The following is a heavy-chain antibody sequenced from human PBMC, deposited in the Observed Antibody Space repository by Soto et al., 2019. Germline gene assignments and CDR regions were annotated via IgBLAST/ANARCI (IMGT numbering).Heavy chain of an antibody. CDR1: GYSFTSYW. CDR2: IYPGDSDT. CDR3: ARHATSITMVREVTLPAQPYHYYYGMDV. Sequence: GESLKISCQGSGYSFTSYWIGWVRQMPGKGLEWMGLIYPGDSDTRYSPSFQGQVTISADKSISTAYLQWSSLKASDTAMYYCARHATSITMVREVTLPAQPYHYYYGMDVWGQGTTVTVSS. V-gene: IGHV5-51*01. J-gene: IGHJ6*02. D-gene: IGHD3-10*01.